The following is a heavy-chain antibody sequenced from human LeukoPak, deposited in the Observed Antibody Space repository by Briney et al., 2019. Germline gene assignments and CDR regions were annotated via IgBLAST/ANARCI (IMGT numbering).Heavy chain of an antibody. V-gene: IGHV1-18*01. CDR1: GYTFTSYG. Sequence: GASVKVSCKASGYTFTSYGISWVRRAPGQGLEWMGWIDASNGNTNYAQKVQGRVTITTDTSTTTAYMEVRSLTFDDTAVDYCARDYHYVPDFWGQGTLVTVSS. CDR3: ARDYHYVPDF. D-gene: IGHD3-16*01. J-gene: IGHJ4*02. CDR2: IDASNGNT.